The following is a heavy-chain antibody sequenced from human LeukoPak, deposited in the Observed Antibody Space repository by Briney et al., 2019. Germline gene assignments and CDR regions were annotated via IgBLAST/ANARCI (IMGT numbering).Heavy chain of an antibody. J-gene: IGHJ4*02. Sequence: SVKVSCKASGGTFSSYAISWVRQAPGQGLEWMGGIIPIFGTANYAQKFQGRVTITADESTSTAYMELSSLRSEDTAVYYCARDQLYYLDGDYGSLAYWGQGTLVTVSS. CDR1: GGTFSSYA. CDR2: IIPIFGTA. CDR3: ARDQLYYLDGDYGSLAY. D-gene: IGHD4-17*01. V-gene: IGHV1-69*13.